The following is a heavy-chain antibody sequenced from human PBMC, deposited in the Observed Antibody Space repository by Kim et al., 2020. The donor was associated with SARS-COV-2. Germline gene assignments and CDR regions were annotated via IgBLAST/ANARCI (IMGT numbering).Heavy chain of an antibody. CDR1: GGTFSSYA. CDR3: ARSEYYYGSGSSIDQLGY. Sequence: SVKVSCKASGGTFSSYAISWVRQAPGQGLEWMGRIIPILGIANYAQKFQGRVTITADKSTSTAYMELSSLRSEDTAVYYCARSEYYYGSGSSIDQLGYWGQGTLVTVSS. J-gene: IGHJ4*02. CDR2: IIPILGIA. D-gene: IGHD3-10*01. V-gene: IGHV1-69*04.